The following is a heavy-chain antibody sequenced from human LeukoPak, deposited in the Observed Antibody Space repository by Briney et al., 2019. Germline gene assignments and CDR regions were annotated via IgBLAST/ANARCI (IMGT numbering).Heavy chain of an antibody. CDR3: TRGMLVDY. CDR1: GFTFSDHH. J-gene: IGHJ4*02. Sequence: PGGSLRLSCAASGFTFSDHHMSWVRQAPGKGLEWVGFIRSKAYGGTTEYAASVKGRFTISRDDSKSITYLQMNSLKTEDTAVYYCTRGMLVDYWGQGTLVTVSS. CDR2: IRSKAYGGTT. D-gene: IGHD3-10*02. V-gene: IGHV3-49*04.